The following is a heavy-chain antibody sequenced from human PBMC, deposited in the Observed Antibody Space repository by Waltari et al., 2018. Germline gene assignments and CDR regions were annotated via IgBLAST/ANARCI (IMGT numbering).Heavy chain of an antibody. D-gene: IGHD3-10*01. CDR1: GFTFSSYA. CDR3: AREAMGYYYGSGSAFDY. CDR2: ISYDGSNK. J-gene: IGHJ4*02. Sequence: QVQLVESGGGVVQPGRSLRLSCAASGFTFSSYAMHWVRQAPGQGLEWVAVISYDGSNKYYADSVKGRFTISRDNSKNTLYLQMNSLRAEDTAVYYCAREAMGYYYGSGSAFDYWGQGTLVTVSS. V-gene: IGHV3-30-3*01.